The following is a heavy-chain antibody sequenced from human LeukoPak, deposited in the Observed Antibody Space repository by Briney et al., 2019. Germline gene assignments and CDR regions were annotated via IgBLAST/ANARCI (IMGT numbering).Heavy chain of an antibody. J-gene: IGHJ4*02. CDR1: GGSISSYY. Sequence: SETLSLTCTVSGGSISSYYWSWIRQPPGKGLEWIGYIYYSGSTNYNPSLKSRVTISVDTSKNQFSLKLSSVTAADTAVHYCARQISRTLDYWGQGTLVTVSS. D-gene: IGHD1-14*01. CDR3: ARQISRTLDY. V-gene: IGHV4-59*08. CDR2: IYYSGST.